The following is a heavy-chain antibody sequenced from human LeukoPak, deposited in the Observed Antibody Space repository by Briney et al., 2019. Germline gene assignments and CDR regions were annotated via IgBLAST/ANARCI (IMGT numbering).Heavy chain of an antibody. Sequence: KTSETLSLTCTVSGASINSSSFFWGWIRQPPGKGLEWIGSVYYSGNTYYNPSLKSRVTISVDTSKNQFSLKLSSVTAADTAVYYCARDRGPNWGDAFDIWGQGTMVTVSS. V-gene: IGHV4-39*07. D-gene: IGHD7-27*01. J-gene: IGHJ3*02. CDR1: GASINSSSFF. CDR2: VYYSGNT. CDR3: ARDRGPNWGDAFDI.